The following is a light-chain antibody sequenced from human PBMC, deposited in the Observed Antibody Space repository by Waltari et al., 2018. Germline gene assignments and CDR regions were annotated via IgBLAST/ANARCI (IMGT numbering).Light chain of an antibody. Sequence: QSVLTQPPSASGTPGQRVIISCSGSSSNIAIHTVNWYQHLPGTAPKLLSYLDNQRPSGVPDRFSGLQSGTSASLAITDLQSEDEADYYCAGWDDSLNGVFGGGTKLTVL. CDR2: LDN. CDR3: AGWDDSLNGV. J-gene: IGLJ3*02. CDR1: SSNIAIHT. V-gene: IGLV1-44*01.